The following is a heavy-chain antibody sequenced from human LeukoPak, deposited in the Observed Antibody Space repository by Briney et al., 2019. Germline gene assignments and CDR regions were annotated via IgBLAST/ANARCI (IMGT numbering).Heavy chain of an antibody. CDR3: ARMLSGGPFDN. Sequence: ASVKVSCKASGYTFTNLGISWVRQAPGQGLEWMGWISAYNGNTNYTQKLQGRVTMTTDTSTTTAYMELRSLRSDDTAVYYCARMLSGGPFDNWGQGTLVTVSS. V-gene: IGHV1-18*01. J-gene: IGHJ4*02. CDR2: ISAYNGNT. D-gene: IGHD5-12*01. CDR1: GYTFTNLG.